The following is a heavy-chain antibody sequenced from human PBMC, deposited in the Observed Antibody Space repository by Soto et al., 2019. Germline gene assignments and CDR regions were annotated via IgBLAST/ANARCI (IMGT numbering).Heavy chain of an antibody. CDR2: IYEAATT. D-gene: IGHD3-10*01. J-gene: IGHJ4*02. CDR3: ARRGSGHTFDY. CDR1: GASISRTGFH. Sequence: SETLSLTCAVSGASISRTGFHWGWIRQPPGQGLEWIGSIYEAATTFYNSSLKSRVTISADTSNNHFSLKLSSVTAADTAVYYCARRGSGHTFDYWGXGTLVTVSS. V-gene: IGHV4-39*01.